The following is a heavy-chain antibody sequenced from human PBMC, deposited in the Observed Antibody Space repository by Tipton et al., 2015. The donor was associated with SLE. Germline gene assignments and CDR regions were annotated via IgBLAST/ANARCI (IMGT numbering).Heavy chain of an antibody. CDR3: ARHDTNYGRNWFDP. D-gene: IGHD2-8*01. CDR1: GGSFSGYY. J-gene: IGHJ5*02. Sequence: TLSLTCAVYGGSFSGYYWSWIRQPPGKGLEWIGEINHSGSTNYNASLKSRVTMSVDTSKNHFSLKLSSVTAADTAVYYCARHDTNYGRNWFDPWGQGTLVTVSS. V-gene: IGHV4-34*01. CDR2: INHSGST.